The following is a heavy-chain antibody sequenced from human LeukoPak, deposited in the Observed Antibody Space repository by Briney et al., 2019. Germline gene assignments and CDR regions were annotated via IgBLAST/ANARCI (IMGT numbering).Heavy chain of an antibody. CDR2: IYPGDSDT. CDR1: GYSFTSYW. Sequence: GESLKISCKGSGYSFTSYWIGWVRQMPGKGLEWMGIIYPGDSDTRYSPSFQGQVTISADKSISTAYLQWSSLKASDTAMYYCAIPYSYGHYYCYGMDVWGQGTTVTVSS. V-gene: IGHV5-51*01. J-gene: IGHJ6*02. D-gene: IGHD5-18*01. CDR3: AIPYSYGHYYCYGMDV.